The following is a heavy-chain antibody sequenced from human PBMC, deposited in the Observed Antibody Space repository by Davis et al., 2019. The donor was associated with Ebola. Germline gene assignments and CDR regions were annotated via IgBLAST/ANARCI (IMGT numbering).Heavy chain of an antibody. J-gene: IGHJ4*02. CDR2: INPNSGGT. Sequence: ASVKVSCKASGYTFTGYYMHWVRQAPGQGLEWMGWINPNSGGTNYAQKLQGRVTMTTDTSTSTAYMELRSLRSDDTAVYYCASEDSYSGSFDPPYYFDYWGQGTLVTVSS. CDR3: ASEDSYSGSFDPPYYFDY. V-gene: IGHV1-2*02. CDR1: GYTFTGYY. D-gene: IGHD1-26*01.